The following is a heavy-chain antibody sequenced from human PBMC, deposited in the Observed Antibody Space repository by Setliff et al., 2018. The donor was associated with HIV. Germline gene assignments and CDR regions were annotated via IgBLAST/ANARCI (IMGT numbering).Heavy chain of an antibody. CDR3: ARHTSHYDFWSGYPEGYAFDI. CDR1: GGSLTNHY. Sequence: PSETLSLTCTVYGGSLTNHYWTWIRQPPGRGLEWIGEITDTGHTNYNSSLQSRATISLDTSKNQFSLKLSSVTAADTAVYYCARHTSHYDFWSGYPEGYAFDIWGQGTMVTVSS. J-gene: IGHJ3*02. CDR2: ITDTGHT. V-gene: IGHV4-34*01. D-gene: IGHD3-3*01.